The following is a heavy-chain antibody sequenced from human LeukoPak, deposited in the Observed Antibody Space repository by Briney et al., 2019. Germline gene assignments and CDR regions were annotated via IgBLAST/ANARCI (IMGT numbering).Heavy chain of an antibody. Sequence: PWGTLTLSCAASGFTFSNYSMNWVSQAPAKGLDQGTAISSRRGYIYYAYSLKGRFTISSDNAKNQLYLPMNRLSAEDTAMYHCARVSGTSLDYWGQGTLVTVSS. CDR3: ARVSGTSLDY. J-gene: IGHJ4*02. CDR1: GFTFSNYS. V-gene: IGHV3-21*04. CDR2: ISSRRGYI. D-gene: IGHD3-10*01.